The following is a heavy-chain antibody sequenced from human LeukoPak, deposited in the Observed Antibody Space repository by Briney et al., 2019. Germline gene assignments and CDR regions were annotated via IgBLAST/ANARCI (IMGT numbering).Heavy chain of an antibody. D-gene: IGHD2-2*01. CDR1: GGSFSGYY. V-gene: IGHV4-34*01. CDR2: INHSGST. CDR3: ARVNTDIVVVPATTRYFDY. Sequence: PSETLSLTCAVYGGSFSGYYWSWIRQSPGKGLEWIGEINHSGSTNYNPSLKSRVTVSVDTSKNQFSLKLSSVTAADTAVYYCARVNTDIVVVPATTRYFDYWGQGTLVTVSS. J-gene: IGHJ4*02.